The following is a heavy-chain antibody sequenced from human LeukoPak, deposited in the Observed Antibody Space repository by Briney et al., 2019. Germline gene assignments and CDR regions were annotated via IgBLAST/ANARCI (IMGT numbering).Heavy chain of an antibody. J-gene: IGHJ6*03. V-gene: IGHV4-59*08. Sequence: SETLSLTCSVFGGSIDTYYWTWVRQPPGRGLEWIGFVFYSGIANYNRSLGSRVTISVDTSKNQFSLKLSSVTAADTAVYYCARPIDYDLWSGYPPGDMDVWGKGTTVTVSS. CDR2: VFYSGIA. D-gene: IGHD3-3*01. CDR3: ARPIDYDLWSGYPPGDMDV. CDR1: GGSIDTYY.